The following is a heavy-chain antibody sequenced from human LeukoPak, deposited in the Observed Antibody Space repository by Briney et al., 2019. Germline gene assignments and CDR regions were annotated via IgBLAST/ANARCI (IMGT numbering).Heavy chain of an antibody. D-gene: IGHD1-26*01. CDR1: GGSISSYY. V-gene: IGHV4-59*01. J-gene: IGHJ5*02. CDR2: IYYSGST. Sequence: PSETLSLTCTVSGGSISSYYWSWIRQPPGKGLEWIGYIYYSGSTNYNPSLKSRVTISVDTAKQHFSLKLKSVTAADTAVYYCARGVRIQWELRWFDPWDQGTLVTVSS. CDR3: ARGVRIQWELRWFDP.